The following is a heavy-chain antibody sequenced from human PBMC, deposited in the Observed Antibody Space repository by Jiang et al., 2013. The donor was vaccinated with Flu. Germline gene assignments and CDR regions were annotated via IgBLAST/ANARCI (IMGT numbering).Heavy chain of an antibody. Sequence: YPGDSDTRYSPSFQGQVTISADKSISTAYLQWTSLKASDTAMYYCARRTTVTEFFDYWGQGTLVTVSS. D-gene: IGHD4-11*01. CDR3: ARRTTVTEFFDY. V-gene: IGHV5-51*01. J-gene: IGHJ4*02. CDR2: YPGDSDT.